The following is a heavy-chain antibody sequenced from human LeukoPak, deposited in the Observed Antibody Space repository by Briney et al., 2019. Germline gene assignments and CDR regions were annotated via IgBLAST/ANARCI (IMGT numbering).Heavy chain of an antibody. D-gene: IGHD5-18*01. CDR2: IKSRTDGGTT. Sequence: GGSLRLSCAASGFTFSNAWMSWVRQAPGKGLEWVGRIKSRTDGGTTDYAAPVKGRFTISRDDSKNTLYLQMNSLKTEDTAVYYCTMYVDTAMIDYWGQGTLVTVSS. CDR1: GFTFSNAW. J-gene: IGHJ4*02. V-gene: IGHV3-15*01. CDR3: TMYVDTAMIDY.